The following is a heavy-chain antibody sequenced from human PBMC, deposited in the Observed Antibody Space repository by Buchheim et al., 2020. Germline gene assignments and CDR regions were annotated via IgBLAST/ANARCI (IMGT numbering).Heavy chain of an antibody. CDR3: ARDVMWTHWTFQLGYFDN. V-gene: IGHV1-18*01. Sequence: QVQLVQSGTEVKKPGASVKVSCKASGYNFKNYGISWLRQAPGQGLEWMGWISGYNGNTNYAQNFQGRVTVTTDTSTNTAYMELRSLRFDDTAVYYCARDVMWTHWTFQLGYFDNWGRGTL. D-gene: IGHD5-18*01. CDR2: ISGYNGNT. CDR1: GYNFKNYG. J-gene: IGHJ4*02.